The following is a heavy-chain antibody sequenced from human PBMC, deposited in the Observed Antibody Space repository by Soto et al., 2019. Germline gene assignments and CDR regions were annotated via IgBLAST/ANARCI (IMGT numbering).Heavy chain of an antibody. D-gene: IGHD2-2*01. CDR2: IIPSGGST. V-gene: IGHV1-46*01. CDR1: GYTFTSYY. J-gene: IGHJ4*02. CDR3: VTGSEQTSSRPLRPYYFDY. Sequence: GASVKVSCKASGYTFTSYYMHWVRQAPGQGLEWMGIIIPSGGSTSYAQKFQGRVTMTRDTSTSTVYMELSSLRSEDTAVYYCVTGSEQTSSRPLRPYYFDYWGQGTLVTVSS.